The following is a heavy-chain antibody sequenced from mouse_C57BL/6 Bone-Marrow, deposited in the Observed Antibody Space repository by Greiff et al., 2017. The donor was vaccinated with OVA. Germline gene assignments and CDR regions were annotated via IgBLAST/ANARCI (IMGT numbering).Heavy chain of an antibody. D-gene: IGHD1-1*01. V-gene: IGHV1-64*01. J-gene: IGHJ4*01. Sequence: QVQLQQPGAELVKPGASVKLSCKASGYTFTSYWMHWVKQRPGQGLEWIGMIHPNSGSTNYNEKFKSKATLTVDKSSSTAYMQLSSLTSEDSAVYYCARYITTVVGDYYAMDYWGQGTSVTVSS. CDR1: GYTFTSYW. CDR2: IHPNSGST. CDR3: ARYITTVVGDYYAMDY.